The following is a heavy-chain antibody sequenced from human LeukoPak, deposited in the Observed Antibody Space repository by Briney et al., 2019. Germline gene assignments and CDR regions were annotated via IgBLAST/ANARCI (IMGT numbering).Heavy chain of an antibody. V-gene: IGHV3-74*01. D-gene: IGHD5-18*01. Sequence: GGSLRLSCAASGFTFSSYWMHWVRQAPGKGLGWVSRINTDGSSTSYADSVKGRFTISRDNAKNTLYLQMNSLRAEDTAVYYCARDRQLWALWDFDYWGQGTLVTVSS. J-gene: IGHJ4*02. CDR2: INTDGSST. CDR1: GFTFSSYW. CDR3: ARDRQLWALWDFDY.